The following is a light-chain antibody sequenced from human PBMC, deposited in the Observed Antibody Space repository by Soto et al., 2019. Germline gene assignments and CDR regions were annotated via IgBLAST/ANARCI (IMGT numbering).Light chain of an antibody. J-gene: IGKJ2*01. CDR3: QQYNNWPPEYT. Sequence: EIVMTQSPATLSVSPGERATLSCRASQNLSGNLAWSQQKPGQAPRLLIYGASTRATGIPARFSGSGSGTEFTLTISGLQSEDFAVYDCQQYNNWPPEYTFGQGTKLEIK. CDR2: GAS. CDR1: QNLSGN. V-gene: IGKV3-15*01.